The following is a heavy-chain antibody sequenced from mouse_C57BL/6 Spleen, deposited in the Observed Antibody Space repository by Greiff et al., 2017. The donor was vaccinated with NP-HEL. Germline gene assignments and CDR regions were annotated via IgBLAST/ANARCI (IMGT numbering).Heavy chain of an antibody. CDR3: ARNYGSRGGMDY. J-gene: IGHJ4*01. CDR1: GFTFSDYG. D-gene: IGHD1-1*01. Sequence: EVQVVESGGGLVKPGGSLKLSCAASGFTFSDYGMHWVRQAPEKGLEWVAYISSGSSTIYYADTVKGRFTISRDNAKNTLFLQMTSLRSEDTAMYYCARNYGSRGGMDYLGQGTSVTVSS. CDR2: ISSGSSTI. V-gene: IGHV5-17*01.